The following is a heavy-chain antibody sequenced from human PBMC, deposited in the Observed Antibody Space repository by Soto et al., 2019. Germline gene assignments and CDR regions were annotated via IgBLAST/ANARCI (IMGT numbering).Heavy chain of an antibody. CDR1: VFTFISYS. CDR3: AREGYSSSWSYFDY. Sequence: PGWSLRLSCASSVFTFISYSMNWVRQAPGKGLEWVSSISSGSSYIYYADSVKGRFTISRDNAKNSLYLQMNSLRAEDTAVYYCAREGYSSSWSYFDYWGQGALVTVSS. J-gene: IGHJ4*02. D-gene: IGHD6-13*01. CDR2: ISSGSSYI. V-gene: IGHV3-21*01.